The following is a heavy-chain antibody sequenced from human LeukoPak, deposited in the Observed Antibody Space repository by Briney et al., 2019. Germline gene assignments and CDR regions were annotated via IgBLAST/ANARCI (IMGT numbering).Heavy chain of an antibody. D-gene: IGHD3-22*01. CDR3: ARSSYYYDSFDS. V-gene: IGHV4-59*08. CDR2: IYYGGST. Sequence: PSETLSLTCTVSGGSISSYYWHWIRQPPGKGLEWIGYIYYGGSTDYNPCLKSRVTISVDTSKSQFSLYLSSVTAADTAHYYCARSSYYYDSFDSWAQGTLVTVSS. CDR1: GGSISSYY. J-gene: IGHJ4*02.